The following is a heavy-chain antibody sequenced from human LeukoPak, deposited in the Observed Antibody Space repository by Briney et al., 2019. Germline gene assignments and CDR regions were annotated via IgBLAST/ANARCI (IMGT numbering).Heavy chain of an antibody. CDR3: ARDRRPSVYGGLDN. V-gene: IGHV3-11*04. Sequence: GGSLRLSCAASGFTFSDHYMSWIRQAPGKGLEWISYIGGSGSPIYYADSVKGRFTVSRDNAKSSLFLQMDSLRAEDTAVYYCARDRRPSVYGGLDNWGQGTLVTVSS. CDR2: IGGSGSPI. CDR1: GFTFSDHY. J-gene: IGHJ4*02. D-gene: IGHD2-8*01.